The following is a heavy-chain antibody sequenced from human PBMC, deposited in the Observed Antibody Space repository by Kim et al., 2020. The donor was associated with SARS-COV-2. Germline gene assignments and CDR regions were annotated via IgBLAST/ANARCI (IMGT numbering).Heavy chain of an antibody. CDR3: AKGGCGWNYYYYGMDV. J-gene: IGHJ6*02. D-gene: IGHD6-19*01. V-gene: IGHV3-9*01. Sequence: DSVKGRFTISRDNAKNSLYLQMHGLRAEDTALYYCAKGGCGWNYYYYGMDVWGQGTTVTVSS.